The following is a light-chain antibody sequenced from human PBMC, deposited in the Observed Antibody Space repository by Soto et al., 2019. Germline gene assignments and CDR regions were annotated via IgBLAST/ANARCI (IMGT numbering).Light chain of an antibody. CDR1: QSVSSSY. V-gene: IGKV3-15*01. Sequence: EIVLTQSPGTLSLSPGERATLSCRASQSVSSSYLAWYQQKPGQAPRLPIYGASTRATGISARFSGSGSGTEFTLTISSLQSEDFAVYYCQQYEKWPPSITFGQGTRLEIK. CDR2: GAS. J-gene: IGKJ5*01. CDR3: QQYEKWPPSIT.